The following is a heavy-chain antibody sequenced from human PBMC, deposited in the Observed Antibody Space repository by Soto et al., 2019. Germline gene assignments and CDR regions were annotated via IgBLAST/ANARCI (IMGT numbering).Heavy chain of an antibody. Sequence: QVQLQESGPGLVKPSDTLSLTCAVSGYSISSSNWWGWIRQPPGKGLEWIGYIYYSGSTYYNPSLKSRVTMSVDKSKNQVSLKLSSVTAVDTAVYYCAAGGIVGATTADYWGQGTLVTVSS. D-gene: IGHD1-26*01. V-gene: IGHV4-28*01. CDR2: IYYSGST. CDR3: AAGGIVGATTADY. CDR1: GYSISSSNW. J-gene: IGHJ4*02.